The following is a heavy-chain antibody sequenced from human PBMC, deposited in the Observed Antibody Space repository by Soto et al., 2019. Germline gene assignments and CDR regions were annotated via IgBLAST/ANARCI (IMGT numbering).Heavy chain of an antibody. CDR2: INAGNGNT. J-gene: IGHJ6*02. CDR1: GYTFTSYA. Sequence: GASVKVSCKASGYTFTSYAMHWVRQAPGQRLEWMGWINAGNGNTKYSQKFQGRVTITRDTSASTAYMELSSLRSEDTAVYYCARAPGSLAASLPHYGMDVWGQGTTVTVSS. CDR3: ARAPGSLAASLPHYGMDV. D-gene: IGHD6-13*01. V-gene: IGHV1-3*01.